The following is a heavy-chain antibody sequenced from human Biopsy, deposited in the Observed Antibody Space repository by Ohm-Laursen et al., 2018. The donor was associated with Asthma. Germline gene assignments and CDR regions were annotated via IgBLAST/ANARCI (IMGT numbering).Heavy chain of an antibody. J-gene: IGHJ6*02. CDR3: ARVLESSSWGPFYFFTLDV. Sequence: SLRLSCSASGFSFVDYFMTWVRQAPGKGLEWVASISSSGSTKYPSESVLGRCTISRDNTQKSMSLELRSLRVEDTAIYYCARVLESSSWGPFYFFTLDVWGQGTPVAVSS. V-gene: IGHV3-11*01. CDR1: GFSFVDYF. D-gene: IGHD6-13*01. CDR2: ISSSGSTK.